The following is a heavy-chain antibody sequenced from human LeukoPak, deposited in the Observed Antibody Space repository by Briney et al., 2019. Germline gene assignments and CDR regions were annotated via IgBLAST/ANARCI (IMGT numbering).Heavy chain of an antibody. CDR3: ARGVRRFLEWVSMDV. D-gene: IGHD3-3*01. CDR2: ISSSSSTI. CDR1: GFTFSSYS. V-gene: IGHV3-48*04. Sequence: GGSLRLSCAASGFTFSSYSMNWVRQAPGKGLEWVSYISSSSSTIYYADSVKGRFTISRDNAKNSLYLQMNSLRAEDAAVYYCARGVRRFLEWVSMDVWGKGTTVTVSS. J-gene: IGHJ6*03.